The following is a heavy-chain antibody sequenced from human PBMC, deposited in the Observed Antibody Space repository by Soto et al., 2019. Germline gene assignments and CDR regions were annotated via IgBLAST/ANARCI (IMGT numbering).Heavy chain of an antibody. CDR1: GFTVNSNY. CDR3: ARLVYDSSGYRPG. J-gene: IGHJ4*02. V-gene: IGHV4-39*01. D-gene: IGHD3-22*01. CDR2: IYYSGST. Sequence: GSLRLSCAASGFTVNSNYMSWVRQAPGKGLEWIGSIYYSGSTYYNPSLKSRVTISVDTSKNQFSLKLSSVTAADTAVYYCARLVYDSSGYRPGWGQGTLVTVSS.